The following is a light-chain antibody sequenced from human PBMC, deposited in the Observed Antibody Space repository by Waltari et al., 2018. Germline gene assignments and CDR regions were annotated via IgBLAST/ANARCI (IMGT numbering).Light chain of an antibody. Sequence: EIVMTQSPATLSVSPGERVTLSCWASQSVSSNLAWYQQKPGQGPSLLIYDAYTRAPGNPARFSGSGSGTEFTLTISSLTSEDFAIYYCQQYINWPSFTFGPGTKVDIK. CDR1: QSVSSN. V-gene: IGKV3D-15*01. CDR3: QQYINWPSFT. J-gene: IGKJ3*01. CDR2: DAY.